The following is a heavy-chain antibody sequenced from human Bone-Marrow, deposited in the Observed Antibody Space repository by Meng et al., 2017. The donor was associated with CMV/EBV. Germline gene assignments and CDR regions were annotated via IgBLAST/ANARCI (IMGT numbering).Heavy chain of an antibody. J-gene: IGHJ4*02. CDR3: AMWVRDFWSGSPRRLLFPFDY. Sequence: GESLKISCLASGFSFSTYNMDWVRQAPGKGLEWVANIKQDGSEKYYVDSVKGRFTISRDNAKNSLYLQMNSLRAEDTAVYYCAMWVRDFWSGSPRRLLFPFDYWGQGTRVTVSS. CDR1: GFSFSTYN. V-gene: IGHV3-7*01. D-gene: IGHD3-3*01. CDR2: IKQDGSEK.